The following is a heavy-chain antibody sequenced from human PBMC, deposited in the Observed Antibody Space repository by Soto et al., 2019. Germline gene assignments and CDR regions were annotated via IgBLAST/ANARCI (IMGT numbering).Heavy chain of an antibody. CDR3: ARERGYSYGYDY. Sequence: SETLSLTCTVSGGSISTYFWSWVRQVPGQGLEWIGSTNYNGRTNYNYNPSLKSRVTISVDTSKNQFSLKLSSVTAADTAVYYCARERGYSYGYDYWGQGTLVTVSS. J-gene: IGHJ4*02. CDR1: GGSISTYF. D-gene: IGHD5-18*01. V-gene: IGHV4-59*12. CDR2: TNYNGRT.